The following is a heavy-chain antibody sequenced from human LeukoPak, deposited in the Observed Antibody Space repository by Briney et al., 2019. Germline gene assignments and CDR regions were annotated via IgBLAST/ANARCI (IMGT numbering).Heavy chain of an antibody. CDR3: ARDQLGGTTSGDY. J-gene: IGHJ4*02. CDR2: INPNRGGT. CDR1: GYTFTVYY. Sequence: ASVTVSCKASGYTFTVYYMHWVRQAPGQGLEWMGWINPNRGGTNYAQKFQGRVTMTRDTSISTAYMELSSLTSDDTAVYYCARDQLGGTTSGDYWGQGTLVTVSS. V-gene: IGHV1-2*02. D-gene: IGHD1-26*01.